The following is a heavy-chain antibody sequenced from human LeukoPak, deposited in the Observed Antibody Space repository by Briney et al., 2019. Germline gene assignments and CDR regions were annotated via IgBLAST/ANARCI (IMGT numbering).Heavy chain of an antibody. Sequence: GGSLRLSCAASGFTFSSYSMNWVRQAPGKGREWVSYISSSSSTIYYADSVKGRFTISRDNAKNSLYLQMNSLRAEDTAVYYCASGEWESPRGFDYWGQGTLVTVSS. CDR1: GFTFSSYS. J-gene: IGHJ4*02. D-gene: IGHD1-26*01. V-gene: IGHV3-48*04. CDR3: ASGEWESPRGFDY. CDR2: ISSSSSTI.